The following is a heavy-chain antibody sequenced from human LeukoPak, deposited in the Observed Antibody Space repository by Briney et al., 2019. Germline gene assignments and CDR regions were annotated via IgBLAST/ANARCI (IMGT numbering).Heavy chain of an antibody. V-gene: IGHV3-30*04. J-gene: IGHJ3*02. CDR3: ANKPRHDAFDI. Sequence: GGSLRLSCAASGFTFSSYAMHWVRQAPGKGLEWVAVISYDGSNKYYADSVKGRFTISRDNSKNTLYLQMNSLRAEDTAVYYCANKPRHDAFDIWGQGTMVTVSS. CDR2: ISYDGSNK. D-gene: IGHD1-1*01. CDR1: GFTFSSYA.